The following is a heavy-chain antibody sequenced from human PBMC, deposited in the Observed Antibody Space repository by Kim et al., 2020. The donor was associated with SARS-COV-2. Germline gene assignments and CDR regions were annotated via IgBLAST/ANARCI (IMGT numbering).Heavy chain of an antibody. V-gene: IGHV4-4*07. Sequence: SETLSLTCTVSGGSISSYYWSWIRQPAGKGLEWIGRIYTSGSTNYNPSLKSRVTMSVDTSKNQFSLKLSSVTAADTAVYYCARDLIVVPAAIPNNDAFDIWGQGTMVTVSS. J-gene: IGHJ3*02. D-gene: IGHD2-2*02. CDR3: ARDLIVVPAAIPNNDAFDI. CDR2: IYTSGST. CDR1: GGSISSYY.